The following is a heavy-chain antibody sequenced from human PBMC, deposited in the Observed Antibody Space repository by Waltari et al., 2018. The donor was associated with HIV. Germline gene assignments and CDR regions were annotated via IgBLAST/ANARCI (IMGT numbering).Heavy chain of an antibody. D-gene: IGHD6-13*01. CDR2: IWYDGSKK. Sequence: VQLEESGGGVVQPGRSRRLSCQASGFRVSDYGMHWVRQAPGKGLQWVAVIWYDGSKKEYSDSVKGRFTISKDNSKNTLFLQMNSLRVDDTAVYFCARVPFASSWSADSFDVWGPGTRITVSS. V-gene: IGHV3-33*01. CDR3: ARVPFASSWSADSFDV. CDR1: GFRVSDYG. J-gene: IGHJ3*01.